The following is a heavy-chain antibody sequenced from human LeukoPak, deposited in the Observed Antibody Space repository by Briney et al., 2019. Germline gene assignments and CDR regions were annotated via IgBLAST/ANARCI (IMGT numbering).Heavy chain of an antibody. CDR3: ARGQVYWYFDL. Sequence: ASVKVSCKASGGTFSSYAISWVRQAPGQRLEWMGWTSTYNDNTNYAQKFQDRVTMTTDTSTSTAYMELRSLRSDDTAVYYCARGQVYWYFDLWGRGTLVTVSS. CDR1: GGTFSSYA. V-gene: IGHV1-18*01. CDR2: TSTYNDNT. J-gene: IGHJ2*01.